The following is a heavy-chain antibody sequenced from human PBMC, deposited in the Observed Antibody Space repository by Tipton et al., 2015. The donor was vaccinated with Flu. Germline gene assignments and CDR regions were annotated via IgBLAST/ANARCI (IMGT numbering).Heavy chain of an antibody. Sequence: LRLSCTVSGGSISSYYWSWIRQPAGKGLEWIGRIYTSGSTNYNPSLKSRVTVSVDTSKNQFSLKLSSVTAADTAVYYCARDSQQLVHRYYYYGMEVWGQGTTVTVSS. J-gene: IGHJ6*02. CDR1: GGSISSYY. D-gene: IGHD6-13*01. CDR2: IYTSGST. CDR3: ARDSQQLVHRYYYYGMEV. V-gene: IGHV4-4*07.